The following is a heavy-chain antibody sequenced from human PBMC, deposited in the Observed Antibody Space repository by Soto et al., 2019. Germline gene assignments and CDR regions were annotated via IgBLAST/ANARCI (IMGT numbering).Heavy chain of an antibody. Sequence: SVKVSCKASGGTFSSYTISWVRQAPGQGLEWMGRIIPILGIANYAQKFQGRVTITADKSTSTAYMELSSLRSEDTAVYYCARGEARSPLDAFDIWGQGTMVTVS. D-gene: IGHD2-21*01. CDR2: IIPILGIA. CDR3: ARGEARSPLDAFDI. V-gene: IGHV1-69*02. J-gene: IGHJ3*02. CDR1: GGTFSSYT.